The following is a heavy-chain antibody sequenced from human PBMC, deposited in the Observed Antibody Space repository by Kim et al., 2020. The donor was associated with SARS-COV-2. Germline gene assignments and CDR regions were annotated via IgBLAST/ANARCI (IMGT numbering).Heavy chain of an antibody. J-gene: IGHJ3*02. V-gene: IGHV3-9*01. CDR1: GFTFDDYA. D-gene: IGHD6-6*01. CDR2: ISWNSGSI. CDR3: AKPEYSSSSRLLDAFDI. Sequence: GGSLRLSCAASGFTFDDYAMHWVRQAPGKGLEWVSGISWNSGSIGYADSVKGRFTISRDNAKNSLYLQMNSLRAEDTALYYCAKPEYSSSSRLLDAFDIWGQGTMVTVSS.